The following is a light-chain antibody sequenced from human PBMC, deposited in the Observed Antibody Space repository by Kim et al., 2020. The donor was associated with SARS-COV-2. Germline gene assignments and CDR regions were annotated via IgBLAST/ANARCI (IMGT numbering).Light chain of an antibody. V-gene: IGLV3-19*01. CDR3: NSRDSSGNHLV. Sequence: SSELTQDLPVSVALGQTVRITCQGDILRNYYATWYQQKPGQAPVLVIYGKDNRPSGIPDRFSGSSSGNTASLTITGTQAEDEADYYCNSRDSSGNHLVFG. CDR2: GKD. J-gene: IGLJ2*01. CDR1: ILRNYY.